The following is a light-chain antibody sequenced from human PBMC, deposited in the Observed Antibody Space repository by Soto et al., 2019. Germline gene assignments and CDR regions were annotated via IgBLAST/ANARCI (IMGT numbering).Light chain of an antibody. J-gene: IGLJ1*01. Sequence: QSALTQPASVSGSPGQSITISCAGTSNDVGIYNLVSWYQQHPGTAPKLMIYETTQRPSGVSNRFSGSKSGNTASLTISGLQADDEADYFCCSYAGSGTFVFGTGTKLTVL. CDR3: CSYAGSGTFV. CDR2: ETT. V-gene: IGLV2-23*01. CDR1: SNDVGIYNL.